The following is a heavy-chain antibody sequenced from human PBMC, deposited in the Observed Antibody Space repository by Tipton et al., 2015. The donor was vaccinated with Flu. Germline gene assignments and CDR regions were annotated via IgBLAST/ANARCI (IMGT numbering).Heavy chain of an antibody. CDR2: IYYSGST. V-gene: IGHV4-34*01. Sequence: TLSLTCAVYGGSFSGYYWSWIRQPPGKGLEWIGSIYYSGSTYYNPSLKSRVTISVDTSKNQFSLKLSSVTAADTAVYYCARDGIAAAGTDSHYYYGMDVWGQGTTVTVSS. CDR3: ARDGIAAAGTDSHYYYGMDV. CDR1: GGSFSGYY. D-gene: IGHD6-13*01. J-gene: IGHJ6*02.